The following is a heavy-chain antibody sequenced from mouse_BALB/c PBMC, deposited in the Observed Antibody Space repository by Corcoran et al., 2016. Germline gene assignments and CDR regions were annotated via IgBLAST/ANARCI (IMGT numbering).Heavy chain of an antibody. J-gene: IGHJ4*01. Sequence: QIQLVQSGPELKKPGETVKISCKASGYTFTKYGMNWVKQAPGKGLKWMGWINTYPGELTYADDFKGRFSFSLETSASTAYLQINNLKNEDTATYFSASTVYDGRGYAIYYWGQGTAVTVSS. CDR3: ASTVYDGRGYAIYY. CDR2: INTYPGEL. V-gene: IGHV9-3-1*01. CDR1: GYTFTKYG. D-gene: IGHD2-12*01.